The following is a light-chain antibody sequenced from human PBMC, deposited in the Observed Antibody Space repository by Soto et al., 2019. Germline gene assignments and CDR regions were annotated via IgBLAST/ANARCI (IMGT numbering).Light chain of an antibody. Sequence: QSVLTQPASVSGSPGQSITISCTGTSSDVGGYNYVSWYQQHPGKAPKLMIYEVSNRPSGVSNRFSGSKSGNTASLTISGLQAEDEADYYCNSYTSSSTWMFGGGNKVTVL. J-gene: IGLJ3*02. CDR1: SSDVGGYNY. V-gene: IGLV2-14*01. CDR3: NSYTSSSTWM. CDR2: EVS.